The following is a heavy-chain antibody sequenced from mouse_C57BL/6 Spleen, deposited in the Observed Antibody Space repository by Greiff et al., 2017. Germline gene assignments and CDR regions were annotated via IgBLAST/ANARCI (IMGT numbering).Heavy chain of an antibody. V-gene: IGHV1-55*01. D-gene: IGHD3-2*01. Sequence: QVQLQPPGAELVKPGASVKLSCKASGYTFTSYCITWVKQRPGQGLEWIGDIYPGSGSTNYNEKFKSKATLTVDTSSSTAYMQLSSLTSEDSAVYYCARDSFAWFAYWGQGTLVTVSA. CDR2: IYPGSGST. CDR1: GYTFTSYC. J-gene: IGHJ3*01. CDR3: ARDSFAWFAY.